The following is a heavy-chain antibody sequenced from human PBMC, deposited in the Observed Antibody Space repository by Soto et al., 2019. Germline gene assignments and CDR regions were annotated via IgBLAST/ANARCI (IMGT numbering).Heavy chain of an antibody. CDR1: GGSISNYY. Sequence: QVQLQESGPGLVKPSETLSLTCTVSGGSISNYYWSWIRQPPGKGLEWIGYIYYSGSTNYNPSLXGRVXIXLDTSKNQFSLKLSSVTAADTAVYYCARRYGGNFDYWGQGTLVTVSS. CDR3: ARRYGGNFDY. V-gene: IGHV4-59*01. CDR2: IYYSGST. J-gene: IGHJ4*02. D-gene: IGHD1-26*01.